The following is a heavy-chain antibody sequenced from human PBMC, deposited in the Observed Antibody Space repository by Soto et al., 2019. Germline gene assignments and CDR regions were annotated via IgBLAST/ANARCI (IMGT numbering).Heavy chain of an antibody. D-gene: IGHD3-22*01. CDR2: ISYDGSNK. Sequence: QVQLVESGGGVVQPGRSLRLSCAASGFTFSSYAMHWVRQAPGKGLEWVAVISYDGSNKYHADSVKGRFTISRDNSKNTLYLEMNSLRAEDPAVYYCARDGYDSSGYYSDFDYWGQGTLVTVSS. CDR1: GFTFSSYA. CDR3: ARDGYDSSGYYSDFDY. J-gene: IGHJ4*02. V-gene: IGHV3-30-3*01.